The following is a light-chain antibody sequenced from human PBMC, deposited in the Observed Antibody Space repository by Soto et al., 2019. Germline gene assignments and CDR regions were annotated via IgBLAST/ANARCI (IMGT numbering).Light chain of an antibody. J-gene: IGKJ1*01. Sequence: DIRLTLSASSLSASICDRVTITCLASQGISTYLNWYQQKPGKAPKLLTYAASSLQSGVPSRFSGSGSETEFTLTISSLQPDDFATYYCQQYNSYSPTWTFGQGTKVDIK. V-gene: IGKV1-16*01. CDR3: QQYNSYSPTWT. CDR1: QGISTY. CDR2: AAS.